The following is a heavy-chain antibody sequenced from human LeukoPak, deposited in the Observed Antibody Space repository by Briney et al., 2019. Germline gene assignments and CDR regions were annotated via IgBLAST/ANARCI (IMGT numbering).Heavy chain of an antibody. CDR1: EFTSNNYG. J-gene: IGHJ4*02. CDR2: ISGSGGST. CDR3: AKDKLFSSGWYDY. V-gene: IGHV3-23*01. Sequence: PGGSLRLSCAASEFTSNNYGMSWVRQAPGKGLEWVSAISGSGGSTYYADSVKGRFTISRDNSKNTLLLQMNSLRAEDTALYYCAKDKLFSSGWYDYWGQGTLVTVSS. D-gene: IGHD6-19*01.